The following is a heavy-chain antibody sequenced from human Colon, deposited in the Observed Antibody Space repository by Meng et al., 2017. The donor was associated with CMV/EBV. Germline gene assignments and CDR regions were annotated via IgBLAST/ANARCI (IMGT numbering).Heavy chain of an antibody. CDR3: ARWTGWFDP. Sequence: LTLSCAVSGLLFRSYTMDWVRQAPGKGLEWVSSISGSGSYIYYADSVKGRFTMSRDNSKNTVHLQMNSLRPDDTAVYYCARWTGWFDPWGQGTLVTVSS. CDR1: GLLFRSYT. V-gene: IGHV3-21*01. D-gene: IGHD3/OR15-3a*01. J-gene: IGHJ5*02. CDR2: ISGSGSYI.